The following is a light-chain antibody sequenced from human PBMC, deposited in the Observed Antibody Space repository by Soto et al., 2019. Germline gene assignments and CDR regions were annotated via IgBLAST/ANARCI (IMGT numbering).Light chain of an antibody. CDR1: QSINTW. CDR3: QQSATSSLR. CDR2: EGS. V-gene: IGKV1-5*03. Sequence: DIQMTQSPSTLSASVGDRVTITCRASQSINTWLAWYQQKPGEAPKLLMYEGSTLEMEVTSRICGRPLAAAFSVTHSCLQPAAFATLYCQQSATSSLRLGQRTKV. J-gene: IGKJ1*01.